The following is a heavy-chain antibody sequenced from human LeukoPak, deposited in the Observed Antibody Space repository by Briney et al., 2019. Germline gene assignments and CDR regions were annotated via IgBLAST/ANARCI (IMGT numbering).Heavy chain of an antibody. Sequence: ASVKVSCKASGGTFNSYGIIWVRQAPGQGLEWMGGVIPILGTANYAQKLQGRVTMTTDTSTSTAYMELRSLRSDDTAVYYCARDNPPYYDSSGYSYPSDYWGQGTLVTVSS. CDR3: ARDNPPYYDSSGYSYPSDY. V-gene: IGHV1-69*10. J-gene: IGHJ4*02. CDR1: GGTFNSYG. CDR2: VIPILGTA. D-gene: IGHD3-22*01.